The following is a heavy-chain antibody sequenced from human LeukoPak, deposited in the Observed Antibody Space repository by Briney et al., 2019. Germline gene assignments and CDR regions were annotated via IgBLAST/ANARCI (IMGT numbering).Heavy chain of an antibody. CDR1: GGSISSGSYY. CDR2: IYTSGST. J-gene: IGHJ4*02. D-gene: IGHD6-19*01. V-gene: IGHV4-61*02. CDR3: ARDGEVAGIIFDY. Sequence: SQTLSLTCTVSGGSISSGSYYWSWIRQPAGKGLEWIGRIYTSGSTNYNPSLKSRVTISVDTSKNQFSLKLSSVTAADTAVYYCARDGEVAGIIFDYWGQGTLVTVSS.